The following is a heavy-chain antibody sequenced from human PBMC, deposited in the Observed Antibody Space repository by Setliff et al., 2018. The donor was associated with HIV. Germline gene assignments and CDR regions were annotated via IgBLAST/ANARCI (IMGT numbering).Heavy chain of an antibody. D-gene: IGHD3-22*01. CDR1: GFTFSNYS. CDR2: ISSGSSYI. Sequence: GGSLRLSCAASGFTFSNYSMNWVRQAPGKGLEWVSSISSGSSYIYYADSVKGRFTISRDNSENTLYLQMNGLRSEDTAVYYCARVTSDSSGYYWGYYFDDWGQGTRVTVSS. V-gene: IGHV3-21*01. CDR3: ARVTSDSSGYYWGYYFDD. J-gene: IGHJ4*02.